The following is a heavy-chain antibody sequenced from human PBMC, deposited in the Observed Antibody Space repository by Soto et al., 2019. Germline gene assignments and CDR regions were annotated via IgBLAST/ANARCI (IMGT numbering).Heavy chain of an antibody. V-gene: IGHV3-33*01. D-gene: IGHD2-2*01. Sequence: QMQLVDSGGGVVQPGSSLRLSCAASGFTFRSYGIHWVRQAPGNGLEWVALIWFDGSKKYYVDSVKGRFAVSRDNSKNTLYLQMNSLRVEDTAVYYCARDLLVPYGYGMDVWGQGTTVTVSS. J-gene: IGHJ6*02. CDR3: ARDLLVPYGYGMDV. CDR1: GFTFRSYG. CDR2: IWFDGSKK.